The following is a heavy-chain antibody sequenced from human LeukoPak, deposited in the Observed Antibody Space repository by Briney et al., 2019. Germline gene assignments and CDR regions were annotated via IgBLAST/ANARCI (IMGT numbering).Heavy chain of an antibody. J-gene: IGHJ4*02. Sequence: GGSLRLSCAASGFTFSSYAMRWVRQAPGKGLEWVAVISYDGSNKYYADSVKGRFTISRDNAGDTLYLQMNSLRAEDTGVYYCATDLSGRHDYWGQGTLVTVSS. V-gene: IGHV3-30*04. CDR3: ATDLSGRHDY. CDR2: ISYDGSNK. D-gene: IGHD5-12*01. CDR1: GFTFSSYA.